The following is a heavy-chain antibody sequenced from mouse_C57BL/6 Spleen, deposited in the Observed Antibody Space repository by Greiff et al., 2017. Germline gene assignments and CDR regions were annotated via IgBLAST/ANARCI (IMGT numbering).Heavy chain of an antibody. CDR1: GFSFNTYA. CDR3: VSFYYDYDDYYAMDY. V-gene: IGHV10-1*01. D-gene: IGHD2-4*01. Sequence: EVKLVESGGGLVQPKGSLKLSCAASGFSFNTYAMNWVRQAPGKGLEWVARIRSKSNNYATYYADSVKDRFTISRDDSESMLYLQMNNLKTEDTAMYYCVSFYYDYDDYYAMDYWGQGTSVTVSS. J-gene: IGHJ4*01. CDR2: IRSKSNNYAT.